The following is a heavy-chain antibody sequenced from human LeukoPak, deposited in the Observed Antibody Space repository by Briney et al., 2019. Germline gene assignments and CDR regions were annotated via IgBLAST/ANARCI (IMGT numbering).Heavy chain of an antibody. J-gene: IGHJ4*02. V-gene: IGHV3-30*18. CDR1: GFIFSSYA. CDR2: VSSDENDH. Sequence: GRSLRLSCAASGFIFSSYATHWVRQAAGKGLEWVAVVSSDENDHFFADSGKGRFTISRDNSKNTLYLQMNSLRAEDTAVYYCAKDFIAADGNCFDCWGRGTVVTVSS. CDR3: AKDFIAADGNCFDC. D-gene: IGHD6-13*01.